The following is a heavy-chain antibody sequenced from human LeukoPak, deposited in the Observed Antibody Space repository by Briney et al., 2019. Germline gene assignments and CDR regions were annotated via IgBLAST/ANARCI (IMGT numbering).Heavy chain of an antibody. V-gene: IGHV4-34*01. CDR1: GDSFSGYY. D-gene: IGHD2-2*01. J-gene: IGHJ3*02. Sequence: PSETLSLTCAVYGDSFSGYYWSWLRQPPGKGLEWIGEIKHSGSTNYKPSLKSRVTISVDTSKNQVSLKLSSVPAADTAVYYCARGKGILVVPASRRAFDIWGQGTMVTVSS. CDR2: IKHSGST. CDR3: ARGKGILVVPASRRAFDI.